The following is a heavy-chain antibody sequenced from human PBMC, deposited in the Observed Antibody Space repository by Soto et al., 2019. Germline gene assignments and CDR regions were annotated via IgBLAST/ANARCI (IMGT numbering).Heavy chain of an antibody. J-gene: IGHJ6*02. CDR2: IVVGSGNT. CDR3: AAGEIGGSYYYYGMDV. Sequence: SVKVSCKASGFTFTSSAVQWVRQARGQRLEWIGRIVVGSGNTNYAQKFQERVTITRDMSTSTAYMELSSLRSEDTAVYYCAAGEIGGSYYYYGMDVWGQGTTVTVS. D-gene: IGHD3-10*01. CDR1: GFTFTSSA. V-gene: IGHV1-58*01.